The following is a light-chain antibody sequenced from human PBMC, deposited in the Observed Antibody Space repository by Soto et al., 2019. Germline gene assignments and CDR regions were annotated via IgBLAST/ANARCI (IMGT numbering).Light chain of an antibody. CDR1: QSVSSSY. CDR2: GAS. CDR3: QQYGSSPLT. J-gene: IGKJ4*01. V-gene: IGKV3-20*01. Sequence: EIVMTQSPGTLSLSPGERATLSCRASQSVSSSYLAWYQQKPGQAPRLLIYGASIRATGIPDRFSGSGSGTDFTLTISRLEPEDFAVYYCQQYGSSPLTFGGATKVEIK.